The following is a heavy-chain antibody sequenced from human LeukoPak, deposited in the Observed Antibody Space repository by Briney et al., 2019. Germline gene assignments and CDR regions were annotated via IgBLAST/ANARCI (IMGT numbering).Heavy chain of an antibody. CDR3: ARDRRLYYDSSGYYEGYYYYGMDV. D-gene: IGHD3-22*01. CDR1: GYTFTSYG. CDR2: ISAYNGNT. Sequence: ASVKVSCKASGYTFTSYGISWVRQAPGQGLEWMGWISAYNGNTNYAQKLQGRVTVTTDTSTSTAYMELRSLRSDDTAVYYCARDRRLYYDSSGYYEGYYYYGMDVWGQGTTVTVSS. J-gene: IGHJ6*02. V-gene: IGHV1-18*01.